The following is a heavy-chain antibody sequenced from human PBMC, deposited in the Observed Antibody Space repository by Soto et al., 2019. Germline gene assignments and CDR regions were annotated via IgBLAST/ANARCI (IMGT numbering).Heavy chain of an antibody. J-gene: IGHJ2*01. CDR1: GGTFSSYA. V-gene: IGHV1-69*01. Sequence: QVQLVQSGAEVKKPGSSVKVSGKASGGTFSSYAISWVRQAPGQGLEWMGGIIPIFGTANYAQKFQGRVTITADESTSTAYMELSSLRSEDTAVYYCARTSYYDSSGYYCKPWTCYFDLWGRGTLVSVSS. CDR3: ARTSYYDSSGYYCKPWTCYFDL. D-gene: IGHD3-22*01. CDR2: IIPIFGTA.